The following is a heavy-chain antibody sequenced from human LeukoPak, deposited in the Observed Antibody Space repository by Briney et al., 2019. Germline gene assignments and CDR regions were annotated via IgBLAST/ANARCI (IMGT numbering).Heavy chain of an antibody. CDR2: INHSGST. D-gene: IGHD3-3*01. V-gene: IGHV4-34*01. J-gene: IGHJ6*02. CDR1: GGSFSGYY. CDR3: ARNGNDFWSGYSHYYYYYGMDV. Sequence: SETLSLTCAVYGGSFSGYYWSWIRQPPGKGLEWIGEINHSGSTNYNPSLKSRVTISVDTSKNQFSLKLSSVAAADTAVYYCARNGNDFWSGYSHYYYYYGMDVWGQGTTVTVSS.